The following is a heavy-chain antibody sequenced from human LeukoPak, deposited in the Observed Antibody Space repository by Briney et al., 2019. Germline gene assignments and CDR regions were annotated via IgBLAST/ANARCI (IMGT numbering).Heavy chain of an antibody. D-gene: IGHD3-9*01. CDR1: GFTFSSYE. Sequence: PGGSLRLSCVASGFTFSSYEMNWVRQTPGKGLEWVSYISSSGRTAYYADSVRGRFTISRDNAKNSLYLQMNSLRAEDTAVYYCAREVRYFALGDYWGRGTLVTVSS. CDR3: AREVRYFALGDY. J-gene: IGHJ4*02. CDR2: ISSSGRTA. V-gene: IGHV3-48*03.